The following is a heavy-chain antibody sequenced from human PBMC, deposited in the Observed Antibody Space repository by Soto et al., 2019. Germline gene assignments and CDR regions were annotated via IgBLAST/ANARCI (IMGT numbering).Heavy chain of an antibody. V-gene: IGHV3-23*01. CDR3: VKEYSRHDGDYSFEDY. Sequence: EVQLLESGGGLVQPGGSLRLSCAASEFTFSNYAISWVRQAPGKGLEWVSAISGSGGSTYYADSVKGRFTISRDNSKNTLYLQMNSLRAEDTALYYCVKEYSRHDGDYSFEDYWGQGTLVTDSS. CDR1: EFTFSNYA. D-gene: IGHD4-17*01. CDR2: ISGSGGST. J-gene: IGHJ4*02.